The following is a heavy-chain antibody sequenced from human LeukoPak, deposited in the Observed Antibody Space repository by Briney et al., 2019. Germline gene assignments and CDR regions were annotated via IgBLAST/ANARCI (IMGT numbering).Heavy chain of an antibody. J-gene: IGHJ4*02. CDR1: GGSINNYW. D-gene: IGHD1-26*01. CDR3: ASGSYYRGDY. Sequence: SETLSLTCSVSGGSINNYWWSWIRQPPGKGLEWIGYIYRGETTNYNPSLKSRVTLSVDTSKNQISLNLNSVTASDTAVYYCASGSYYRGDYWGQGTLVTVSS. V-gene: IGHV4-4*09. CDR2: IYRGETT.